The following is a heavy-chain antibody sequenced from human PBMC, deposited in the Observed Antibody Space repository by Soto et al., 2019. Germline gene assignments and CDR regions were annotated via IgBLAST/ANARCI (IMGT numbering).Heavy chain of an antibody. D-gene: IGHD3-16*02. J-gene: IGHJ5*01. CDR3: VTSLYAPLNS. CDR1: RISPRHNA. V-gene: IGHV3-23*01. Sequence: RRLPCAPARISPRHNALSWDRQAPGKGLEWVSTIRRNEENTHYADSVKGRFIISIDNSSNTVALQMNSLRLEDTAIYYCVTSLYAPLNSWHQG. CDR2: IRRNEENT.